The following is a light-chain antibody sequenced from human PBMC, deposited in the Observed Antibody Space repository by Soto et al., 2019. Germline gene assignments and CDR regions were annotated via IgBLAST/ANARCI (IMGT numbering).Light chain of an antibody. CDR2: SAS. CDR3: QQYGYSFWT. CDR1: QSVISTY. V-gene: IGKV3-20*01. Sequence: EMVLTQSPGTLSLSPGERATLSCRASQSVISTYLAWYQQKPGQAPRLLIYSASSRATGIPDRFSGSGSGADYTLTISRLEPEDSAMYYCQQYGYSFWTFGQGTKVDIK. J-gene: IGKJ1*01.